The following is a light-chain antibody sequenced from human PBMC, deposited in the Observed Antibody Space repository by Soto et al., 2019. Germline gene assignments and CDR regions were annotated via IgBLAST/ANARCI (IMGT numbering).Light chain of an antibody. CDR1: SSNIGRNT. V-gene: IGLV1-44*01. Sequence: QSVLTQPPSASGTPGQRVTISCSGSSSNIGRNTVNWYQQLPGTAPKRLIYSNSQRPSGVPDRFSGSKSGTSASLAISGLQSEDEADYYCASWDDSLNGGVFGGGTQLTVL. J-gene: IGLJ3*02. CDR2: SNS. CDR3: ASWDDSLNGGV.